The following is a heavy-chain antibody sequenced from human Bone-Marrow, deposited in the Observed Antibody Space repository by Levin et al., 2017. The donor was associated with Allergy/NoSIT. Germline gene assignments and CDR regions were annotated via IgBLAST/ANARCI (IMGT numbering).Heavy chain of an antibody. D-gene: IGHD6-13*01. CDR3: ARSVSAAAQIDY. CDR1: GYTFTYRY. V-gene: IGHV1-45*02. CDR2: ITPFNGNT. J-gene: IGHJ4*02. Sequence: KISCKASGYTFTYRYLHWVRQAPGQALEWMGWITPFNGNTNYAQKFQDRVTITRDRSMSTAYMELSSLRSEDTAMYYCARSVSAAAQIDYWGQGTLVTVSS.